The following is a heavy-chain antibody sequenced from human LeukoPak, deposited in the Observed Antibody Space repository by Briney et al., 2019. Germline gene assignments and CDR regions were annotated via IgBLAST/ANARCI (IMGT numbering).Heavy chain of an antibody. J-gene: IGHJ3*02. CDR3: ADSVRNYDILTGYSNYDAFDI. V-gene: IGHV4-39*01. Sequence: SETLSLTCTVSGGSISSSSYYWGWIRQPPGKGLEWIGSIYYSGSTYYNPSLKSRVTISVDTSKNQFSLKLSSVTAADTAVYYCADSVRNYDILTGYSNYDAFDIWGQGTMVTVSS. D-gene: IGHD3-9*01. CDR2: IYYSGST. CDR1: GGSISSSSYY.